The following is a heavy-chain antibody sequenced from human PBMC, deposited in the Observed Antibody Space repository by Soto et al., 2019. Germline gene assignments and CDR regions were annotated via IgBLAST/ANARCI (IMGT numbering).Heavy chain of an antibody. V-gene: IGHV3-30-3*01. Sequence: QVQLVESGGGVVQPGRSLRLSCAASGFTFSSNAMHWVRQAPGKGLEWVAVISYDGSNKYYADSVKGRFTISRDNSKNTLYLQMNSLRAEDTAVYYCARERMVRGVPFDYWGQGTLVTVSS. CDR2: ISYDGSNK. D-gene: IGHD3-10*01. J-gene: IGHJ4*02. CDR1: GFTFSSNA. CDR3: ARERMVRGVPFDY.